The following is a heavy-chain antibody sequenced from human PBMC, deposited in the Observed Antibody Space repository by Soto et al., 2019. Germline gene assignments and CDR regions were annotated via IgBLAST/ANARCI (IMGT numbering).Heavy chain of an antibody. CDR3: AKGEYYDRSGYYVVDAFAV. CDR2: ISGSAIST. CDR1: VFNFTNHA. Sequence: GGSLRLSCLASVFNFTNHAMTWFRQAPGKGLEWVSGISGSAISTYYADSVTGRFTLSRDHSKNTVYLQMNSLRAEDTAVYYCAKGEYYDRSGYYVVDAFAVWGQGTVVTVSS. D-gene: IGHD3-22*01. J-gene: IGHJ3*01. V-gene: IGHV3-23*01.